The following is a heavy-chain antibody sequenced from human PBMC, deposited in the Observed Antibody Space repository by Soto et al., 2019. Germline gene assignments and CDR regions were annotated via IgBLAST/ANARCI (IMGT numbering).Heavy chain of an antibody. Sequence: SETLSLTCTVSGGSIGTYYWSWIRQPPGKGLEWIGSIYYSGRTYYNPSLKSRVTISVDRSKNQFSLKLSSVTAADTAVYYCARESFTMVRGVIIRAGYYYYGMDVWGQGTTVTVSS. D-gene: IGHD3-10*01. CDR3: ARESFTMVRGVIIRAGYYYYGMDV. V-gene: IGHV4-59*05. CDR1: GGSIGTYY. J-gene: IGHJ6*02. CDR2: IYYSGRT.